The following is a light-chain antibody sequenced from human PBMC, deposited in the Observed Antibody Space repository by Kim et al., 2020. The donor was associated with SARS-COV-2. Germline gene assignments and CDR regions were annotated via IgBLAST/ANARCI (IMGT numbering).Light chain of an antibody. V-gene: IGLV3-19*01. CDR2: GKN. J-gene: IGLJ1*01. CDR3: SSRDSSGNHYV. Sequence: SSELTQDPAVSVALGQTVRITCQGDTLRTYYASWYQQKPGQAPLLVIYGKNNRPSGIPDRFSGSSSGNTASMTITGAQAADEADYYCSSRDSSGNHYVFG. CDR1: TLRTYY.